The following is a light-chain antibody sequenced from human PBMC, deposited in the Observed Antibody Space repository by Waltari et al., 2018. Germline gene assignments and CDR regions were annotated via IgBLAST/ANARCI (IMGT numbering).Light chain of an antibody. CDR2: KSS. V-gene: IGKV1-5*03. CDR3: QHYNNYPVA. Sequence: QMXQXXSTXSASVGDRGSITCRASQSISIWLDWYQQKSGKAPKLLISKSSSLEYGVPSRFSGSGSGTEFTLTITNLQPDDFATYYCQHYNNYPVAFGPGTKLEIK. J-gene: IGKJ2*01. CDR1: QSISIW.